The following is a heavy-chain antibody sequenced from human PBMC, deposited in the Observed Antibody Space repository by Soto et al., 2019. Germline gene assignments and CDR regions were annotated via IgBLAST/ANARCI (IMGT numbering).Heavy chain of an antibody. CDR2: ISYDGSNK. CDR1: GFTFSSYA. D-gene: IGHD6-19*01. CDR3: ARDRGSSGWYISFIDY. Sequence: GGSLRLSCAASGFTFSSYAMHWVRQAPGKGLEWVAVISYDGSNKYYADSVKGRFTISRDNSKNTLYLQMNSLRAEDTAVYYCARDRGSSGWYISFIDYWGQGTLVTVSS. V-gene: IGHV3-30-3*01. J-gene: IGHJ4*02.